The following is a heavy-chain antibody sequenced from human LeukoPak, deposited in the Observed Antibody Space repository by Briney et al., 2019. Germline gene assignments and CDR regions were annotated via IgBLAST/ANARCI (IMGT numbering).Heavy chain of an antibody. CDR1: GYTFTSYG. CDR2: ISAYNGNT. J-gene: IGHJ4*02. Sequence: ASVKVSCKASGYTFTSYGISWVRQAPGQGLEWMGWISAYNGNTNYAQKLQGRVTMTTDTSTSTAYMELRSLRSDDTAVYYCASGGDRYCSSTSCPSFDYWGQGTLVTVSS. CDR3: ASGGDRYCSSTSCPSFDY. D-gene: IGHD2-2*01. V-gene: IGHV1-18*01.